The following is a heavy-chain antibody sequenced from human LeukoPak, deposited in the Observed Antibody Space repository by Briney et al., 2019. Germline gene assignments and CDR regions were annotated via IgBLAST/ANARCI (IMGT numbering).Heavy chain of an antibody. J-gene: IGHJ5*02. CDR3: ARGEQPLGYCSNGVCPRYWFDP. CDR1: GGTFNSYA. CDR2: IIPIFGTT. D-gene: IGHD2-8*01. Sequence: SVRVSCKASGGTFNSYAINWVRQAPAQGLEWMGGIIPIFGTTKYAQKFQGRVTITADESTSIAYMELSSLRSEDTAVYYCARGEQPLGYCSNGVCPRYWFDPWGQGTLVTVSS. V-gene: IGHV1-69*13.